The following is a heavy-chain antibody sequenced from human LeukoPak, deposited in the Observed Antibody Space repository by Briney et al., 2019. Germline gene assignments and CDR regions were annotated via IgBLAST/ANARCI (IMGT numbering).Heavy chain of an antibody. CDR3: ARHYGP. J-gene: IGHJ5*02. CDR1: GGSVTNDNYF. D-gene: IGHD3-16*01. CDR2: IYYTAGS. Sequence: PSETLSLTCTVSGGSVTNDNYFWSWTRQPPGEGLEWIAYIYYTAGSYYNPSLRSRVTMSIDTSRNQFSLKLNSVTAADTAVYYCARHYGPWGQGTLVTVSS. V-gene: IGHV4-30-4*01.